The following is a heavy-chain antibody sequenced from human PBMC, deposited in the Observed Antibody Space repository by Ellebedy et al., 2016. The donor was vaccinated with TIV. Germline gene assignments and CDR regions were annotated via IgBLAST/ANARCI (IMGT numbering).Heavy chain of an antibody. Sequence: SETLSLXCTVSGYSISSGYYWGWIRQPPGKGLEWIGSIYHSGSTYYNPSLKSRVTISVDTSKNQFSLKLSSVTAADTAVYYCHLTYYYDSSGYYGVFNPWGQGTLVTVSS. D-gene: IGHD3-22*01. J-gene: IGHJ5*02. CDR1: GYSISSGYY. CDR2: IYHSGST. V-gene: IGHV4-38-2*02. CDR3: HLTYYYDSSGYYGVFNP.